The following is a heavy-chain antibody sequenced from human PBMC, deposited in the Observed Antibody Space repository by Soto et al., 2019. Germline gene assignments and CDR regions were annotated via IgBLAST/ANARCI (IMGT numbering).Heavy chain of an antibody. CDR3: ARFTWSSFYIVVPAATLFDY. V-gene: IGHV1-18*01. J-gene: IGHJ4*02. CDR1: GYTFTSYG. D-gene: IGHD2-2*01. Sequence: EASVKVSCKASGYTFTSYGISWVRQAPGQGLEWMGWISAYNGNTNYAQKLQGRVTMTTDTSTSTAYMELRSLRSDDTAVYYCARFTWSSFYIVVPAATLFDYWGQGTLVTVSS. CDR2: ISAYNGNT.